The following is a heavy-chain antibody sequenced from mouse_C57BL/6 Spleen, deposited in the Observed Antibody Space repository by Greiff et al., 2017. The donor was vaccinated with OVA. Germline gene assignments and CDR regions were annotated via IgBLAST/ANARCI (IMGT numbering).Heavy chain of an antibody. V-gene: IGHV5-4*01. D-gene: IGHD2-1*01. CDR3: ARDGVYGNYVGYAMDY. J-gene: IGHJ4*01. CDR1: GFTFSSYA. CDR2: ISDGGSYT. Sequence: EVKLVESGGGLVKPGGSLKLSCAASGFTFSSYAMSWVRQTPEKRLEWVATISDGGSYTYYPDNVKGRFTISRDNAKNNLYLQMSHLKSEDTAMYYCARDGVYGNYVGYAMDYWGQGTSVTVSS.